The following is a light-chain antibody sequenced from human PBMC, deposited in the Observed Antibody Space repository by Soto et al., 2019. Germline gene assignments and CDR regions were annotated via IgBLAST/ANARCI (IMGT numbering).Light chain of an antibody. Sequence: ETVMTQSPATLSVSPGDRVTLSCWASQSVNSNLAWYQQKLGQAPRVLIYGASTRATGIPARFSGSGSGTEFILTISSLQSEDFAVYYCQHYNTWPWTFGQGTTVEI. J-gene: IGKJ1*01. CDR1: QSVNSN. CDR2: GAS. V-gene: IGKV3-15*01. CDR3: QHYNTWPWT.